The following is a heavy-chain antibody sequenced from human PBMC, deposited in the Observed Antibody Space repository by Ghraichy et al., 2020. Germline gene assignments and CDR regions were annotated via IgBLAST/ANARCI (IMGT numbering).Heavy chain of an antibody. CDR2: INHSGST. V-gene: IGHV4-34*01. Sequence: SETLSLTCAVYGGSFSGYYWSWIRQPPGKGLEWIGEINHSGSTNYNPSLKSRVTISVDTSKNQFSLKLSSVTAADTAVYYCARGTFAVVPAVIRVYYYYGMDVWGKRTTVAVSS. CDR1: GGSFSGYY. D-gene: IGHD2-2*01. CDR3: ARGTFAVVPAVIRVYYYYGMDV. J-gene: IGHJ6*04.